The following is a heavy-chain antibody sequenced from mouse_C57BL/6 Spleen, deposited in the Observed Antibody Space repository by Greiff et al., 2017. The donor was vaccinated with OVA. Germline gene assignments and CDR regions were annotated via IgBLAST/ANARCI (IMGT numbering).Heavy chain of an antibody. CDR2: ISDGGSYT. D-gene: IGHD2-10*01. V-gene: IGHV5-4*01. CDR1: GFTFSSYA. Sequence: EVQLVESGGGLVKPGGSLKLSCAASGFTFSSYAMSWVRQTPEKRLEWVATISDGGSYTYCPDNVKGRFTISRDNAKNNLYLQMSHLKSEDTAMYYCASAYSAWFAYWGQGTLVTVSA. CDR3: ASAYSAWFAY. J-gene: IGHJ3*01.